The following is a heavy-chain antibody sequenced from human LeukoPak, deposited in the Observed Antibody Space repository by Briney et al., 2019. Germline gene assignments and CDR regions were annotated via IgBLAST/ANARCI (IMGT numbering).Heavy chain of an antibody. CDR2: ISAYNGNT. V-gene: IGHV1-18*01. CDR3: ARDQGSITMVRGVIEFDY. CDR1: GYTFTSYG. J-gene: IGHJ4*02. Sequence: GAPVTVSCKASGYTFTSYGISWVRPAPGQGLEWMGWISAYNGNTNYAQKLQGRVTMTTDTSTSTAYMDLKSLRSDDTAVYYCARDQGSITMVRGVIEFDYWGQGTLVTVSS. D-gene: IGHD3-10*01.